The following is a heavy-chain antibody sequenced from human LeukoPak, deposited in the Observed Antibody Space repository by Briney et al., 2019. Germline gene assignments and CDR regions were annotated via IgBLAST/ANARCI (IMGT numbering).Heavy chain of an antibody. CDR1: GGSISCSSYY. J-gene: IGHJ6*02. V-gene: IGHV4-39*07. D-gene: IGHD4-17*01. CDR3: ARDYGYYGMDV. CDR2: IYYSGST. Sequence: PSETLSLTCTVSGGSISCSSYYWGWIRQPPGKGLEWIGSIYYSGSTYYNPSLKSRVTISVDTSKNQFSLKLSSVTAADTAVYYCARDYGYYGMDVWGQGTTVTVSS.